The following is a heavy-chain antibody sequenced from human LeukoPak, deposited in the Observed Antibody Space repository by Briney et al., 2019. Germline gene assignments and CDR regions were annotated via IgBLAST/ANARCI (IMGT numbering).Heavy chain of an antibody. CDR3: ARDPEDYYFYMDV. CDR1: GFNLNSYS. Sequence: GGSLRLSCAASGFNLNSYSMHWVRQAPGKGLEWVAVISYDGSQKYYADSVKGRFTVSRDNSKNTVFLQMNSLRGEDTALCYCARDPEDYYFYMDVWGKGTPVTVSS. V-gene: IGHV3-30*04. J-gene: IGHJ6*03. CDR2: ISYDGSQK.